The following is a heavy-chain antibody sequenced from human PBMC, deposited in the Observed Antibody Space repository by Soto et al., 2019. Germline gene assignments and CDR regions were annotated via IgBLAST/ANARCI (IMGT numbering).Heavy chain of an antibody. CDR2: IYYSGST. CDR3: ARVSGIYYYGMDV. D-gene: IGHD3-10*01. Sequence: SETLSLTCTVSGGSISSGGYYWSWIRQHPGKGLEWIGYIYYSGSTYYKPSLKSRVTISVDTSKNQFSLKLSSVTAADTAVYYCARVSGIYYYGMDVWGQGTTVTVSS. J-gene: IGHJ6*02. CDR1: GGSISSGGYY. V-gene: IGHV4-31*03.